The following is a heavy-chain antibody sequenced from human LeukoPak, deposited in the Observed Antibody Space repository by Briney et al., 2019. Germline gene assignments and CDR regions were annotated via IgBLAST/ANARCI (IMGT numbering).Heavy chain of an antibody. CDR2: ISSSSSPI. V-gene: IGHV3-48*01. D-gene: IGHD5-18*01. J-gene: IGHJ4*02. CDR3: ARDLRGNSYGSVDF. Sequence: GGSLRLSCAASGFSFSTYGLNWVRQAPGKGLEWVSYISSSSSPIYYADSVRGRFTISRDNAKNSLYLQMHSLRAEDTAVYYCARDLRGNSYGSVDFWGQGTLVTVSS. CDR1: GFSFSTYG.